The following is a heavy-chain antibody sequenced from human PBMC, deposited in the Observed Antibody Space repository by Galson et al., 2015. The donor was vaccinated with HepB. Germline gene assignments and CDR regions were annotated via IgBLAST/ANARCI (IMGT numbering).Heavy chain of an antibody. CDR1: GFTFSTYA. D-gene: IGHD3/OR15-3a*01. Sequence: LRLSCAASGFTFSTYAMHWVRQAPGKGLEWVAVVSFDGRNTYYGDSLKARFTISRDNSKNTVYLEMNSLRPEDTAVYYCAKDGAESYDNSDFSPYLYAWGQGTLVTVSS. J-gene: IGHJ4*02. CDR3: AKDGAESYDNSDFSPYLYA. CDR2: VSFDGRNT. V-gene: IGHV3-30*04.